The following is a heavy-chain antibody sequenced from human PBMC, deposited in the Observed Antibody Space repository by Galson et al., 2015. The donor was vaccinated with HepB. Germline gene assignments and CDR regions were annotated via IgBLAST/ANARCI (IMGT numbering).Heavy chain of an antibody. V-gene: IGHV3-33*01. CDR3: ARDLKGGYNGYAGKNGLDV. Sequence: SLRLSCAASGFTFSSYGMHWVRQAPGKGLEWVAVIWYDGSNKYYADSVKGRFTISRDDSNNTLYLQMNSLRAEDTAVYYCARDLKGGYNGYAGKNGLDVWGQGTTVTVCS. CDR2: IWYDGSNK. J-gene: IGHJ6*02. D-gene: IGHD5-12*01. CDR1: GFTFSSYG.